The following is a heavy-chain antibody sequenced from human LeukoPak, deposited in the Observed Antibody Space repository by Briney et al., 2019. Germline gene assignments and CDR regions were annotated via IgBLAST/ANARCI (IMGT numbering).Heavy chain of an antibody. V-gene: IGHV4-39*01. D-gene: IGHD3-10*01. CDR1: GDSISSSSYY. J-gene: IGHJ5*02. CDR3: ARLSLLLWFGELRYKWFDP. CDR2: IYYSGST. Sequence: PSETLSLTCTASGDSISSSSYYWGWIRQPPGKGLEWIGNIYYSGSTYYNPSLKSRVTISVDTSKNQFSLRLYSVTAADTAVYYCARLSLLLWFGELRYKWFDPWGQGTLVTVSS.